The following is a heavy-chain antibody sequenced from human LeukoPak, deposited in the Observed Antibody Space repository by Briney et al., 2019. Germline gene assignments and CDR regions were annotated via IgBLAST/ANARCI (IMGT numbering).Heavy chain of an antibody. J-gene: IGHJ4*02. D-gene: IGHD2-2*01. CDR1: GASFSGYY. CDR2: INHSRNT. CDR3: ARVRYCSTNRCYDREFDN. V-gene: IGHV4-34*01. Sequence: NPSETLSLTCAVYGASFSGYYWTWIRQPPGKGLEWIGEINHSRNTNYNPSLKSRVTISVDTSKNQFSLELNSVTAADTAVYYCARVRYCSTNRCYDREFDNWGQGTLVTVSS.